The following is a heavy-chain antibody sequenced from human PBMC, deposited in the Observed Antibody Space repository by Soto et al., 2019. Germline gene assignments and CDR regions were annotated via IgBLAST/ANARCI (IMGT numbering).Heavy chain of an antibody. V-gene: IGHV3-23*01. CDR2: ISGSGGST. CDR3: AKDRSVGAAPDVLWGSYPVPYYYYYMDV. J-gene: IGHJ6*03. D-gene: IGHD3-16*02. CDR1: GFTFSSYA. Sequence: GGSLRLSCAASGFTFSSYAMSWVRQAPGKGLEWVSAISGSGGSTYYADSVKGRFTISRDNSKNTLYLQMNSLRAEDTAVYYCAKDRSVGAAPDVLWGSYPVPYYYYYMDVWGKGTTVTVSS.